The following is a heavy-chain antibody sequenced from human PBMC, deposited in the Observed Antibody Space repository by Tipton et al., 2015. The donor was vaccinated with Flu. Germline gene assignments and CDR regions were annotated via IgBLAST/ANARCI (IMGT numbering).Heavy chain of an antibody. CDR2: FFHIGGT. D-gene: IGHD3-10*01. J-gene: IGHJ4*02. Sequence: TLSLTCAVSGFSISNGGYSWSWVRQPPGKGLEWIGYFFHIGGTKYNPSLQSRVTVSVDMSKNEFSLKLTSMTAADTAVYFCARSGDPRGVYHFENWGQGTLVTVSS. CDR3: ARSGDPRGVYHFEN. V-gene: IGHV4-30-2*01. CDR1: GFSISNGGYS.